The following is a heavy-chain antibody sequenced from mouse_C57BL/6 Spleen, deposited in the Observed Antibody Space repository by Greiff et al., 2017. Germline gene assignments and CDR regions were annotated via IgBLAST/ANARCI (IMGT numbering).Heavy chain of an antibody. CDR1: GYTFTDYN. D-gene: IGHD4-1*01. CDR3: ARELGRYFDV. J-gene: IGHJ1*03. Sequence: EVQLQQSGPELVKPGASVQIPCKASGYTFTDYNMDWVKQSHGKSLEWIGDINPNNGGTIYNQKFKGKATLAVDKSSSTAYMELRSLTSEDTAVYYCARELGRYFDVWGTGTTVTVAS. V-gene: IGHV1-18*01. CDR2: INPNNGGT.